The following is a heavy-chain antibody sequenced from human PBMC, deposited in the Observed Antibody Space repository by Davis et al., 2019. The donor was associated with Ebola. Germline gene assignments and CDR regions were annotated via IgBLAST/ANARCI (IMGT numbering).Heavy chain of an antibody. CDR3: ARIFDTSHFDY. CDR2: IDWDDDK. V-gene: IGHV2-70*04. J-gene: IGHJ4*02. CDR1: GFSLSTSGMR. Sequence: SGPTLAKPTQTLTLTCPFSGFSLSTSGMRVRWIRQPPGKALEWLARIDWDDDKFYSTSLKSRVTTSKDTSKSQVVLTMTNMDPLDTATYYCARIFDTSHFDYWGQGTLVTVSS. D-gene: IGHD3-9*01.